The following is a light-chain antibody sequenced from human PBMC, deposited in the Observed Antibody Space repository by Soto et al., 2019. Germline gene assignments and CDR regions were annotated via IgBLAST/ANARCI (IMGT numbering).Light chain of an antibody. CDR3: CSYAGSSTYV. V-gene: IGLV2-23*02. J-gene: IGLJ1*01. CDR2: EVS. CDR1: SSDVGSYNL. Sequence: ALTQPASVSGSPGQSITISCTGTSSDVGSYNLVSWYQQHPGKAPKLMIYEVSKRPSGVSNRFSGSKSGNTASLTISGLQAEEEADYYCCSYAGSSTYVFGTGTKVTGL.